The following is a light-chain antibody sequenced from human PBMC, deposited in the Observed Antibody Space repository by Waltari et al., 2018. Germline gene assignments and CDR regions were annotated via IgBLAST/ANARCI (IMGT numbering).Light chain of an antibody. CDR1: QSISSW. CDR3: QQYDSYPRT. V-gene: IGKV1-5*03. Sequence: DIQMTQYPSTLTASVGDRVTITCRASQSISSWLSWHQQKAGKAPKLLIYKASNLESGVPSWFSGSGSGTEFTLTISSLQPDDVATDFCQQYDSYPRTFGGGTKGQIK. CDR2: KAS. J-gene: IGKJ4*01.